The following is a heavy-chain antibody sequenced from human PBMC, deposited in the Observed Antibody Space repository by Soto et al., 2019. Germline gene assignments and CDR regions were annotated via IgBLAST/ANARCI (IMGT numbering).Heavy chain of an antibody. CDR1: GGSINSYYCY. V-gene: IGHV4-59*06. Sequence: SETLSLTCTVSGGSINSYYCYWIRQRQDPGEGLVWMGSINYSRNTYYNQSLARRLTMSVEPSNNQYSLKLSSVAAADAAVYYCAGRNYYDCGAYYPYWGQGTLVTVSS. CDR3: AGRNYYDCGAYYPY. J-gene: IGHJ4*02. CDR2: INYSRNT. D-gene: IGHD3-22*01.